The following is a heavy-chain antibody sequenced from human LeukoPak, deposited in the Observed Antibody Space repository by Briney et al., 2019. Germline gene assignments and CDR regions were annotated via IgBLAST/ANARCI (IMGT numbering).Heavy chain of an antibody. Sequence: SVKVSCKASGGTFSSYAISWVRQAPGQGLEWMGGIIPIFGTANYAQKFQGRVTIIADESTSTAYMELSSLRSEDTAVYYCAGYYYGSGSYYPHYYMDVWGKGTTVTISS. J-gene: IGHJ6*03. CDR2: IIPIFGTA. CDR3: AGYYYGSGSYYPHYYMDV. D-gene: IGHD3-10*01. CDR1: GGTFSSYA. V-gene: IGHV1-69*13.